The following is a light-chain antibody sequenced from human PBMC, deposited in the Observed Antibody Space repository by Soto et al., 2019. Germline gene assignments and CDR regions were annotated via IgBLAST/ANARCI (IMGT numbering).Light chain of an antibody. V-gene: IGLV1-40*01. CDR3: HSYDSSLSAWV. CDR1: SSNIGAGYD. CDR2: SNN. Sequence: QSVLAQPPSVSGAPGQRVTISCTGSSSNIGAGYDVHWYQQLPGTVPKLLIYSNNNRPSGVPDRFSGSKSGASASLAITGLQAEYETVYYCHSYDSSLSAWVFGGGTKVTVL. J-gene: IGLJ3*02.